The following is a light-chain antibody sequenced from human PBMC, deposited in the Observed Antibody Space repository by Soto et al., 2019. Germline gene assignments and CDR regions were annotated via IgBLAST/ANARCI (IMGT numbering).Light chain of an antibody. CDR2: GVS. Sequence: EIVLTQSPGTLSLSPGERATLSCRASQSVSSSYLAWYQQKPGQAPRLLIYGVSSRATGIPDRFSGSGSGTDFTLTISRLEPEDFAVYYCQQYDNSPWTFGQGTKWKSN. CDR1: QSVSSSY. V-gene: IGKV3-20*01. J-gene: IGKJ1*01. CDR3: QQYDNSPWT.